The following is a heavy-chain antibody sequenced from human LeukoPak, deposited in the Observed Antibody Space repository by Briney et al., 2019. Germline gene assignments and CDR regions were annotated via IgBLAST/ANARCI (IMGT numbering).Heavy chain of an antibody. Sequence: ASVKVSCKTSGYTFSSYAMHWVRQAPGQRLEWMGCINGDNGNTQYSQKFQGRVTFTRDTSASTAYMELSSLTSEDMAVYYCARARTLRSYWFDPWGQGTLVTVSS. J-gene: IGHJ5*02. CDR3: ARARTLRSYWFDP. CDR1: GYTFSSYA. D-gene: IGHD3-3*01. V-gene: IGHV1-3*03. CDR2: INGDNGNT.